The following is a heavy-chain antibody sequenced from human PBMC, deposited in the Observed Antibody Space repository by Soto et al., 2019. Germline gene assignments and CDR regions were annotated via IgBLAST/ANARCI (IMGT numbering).Heavy chain of an antibody. Sequence: GGSLRLSCAASGFTFSSSWMHWVRQAPGKGLVWVSGINGDGRTTTYADSVKGRFTISRDNAKNTLYLEMNSLRVEDTGVYYCGRGRYYGMDVWGQGTTVTVSS. V-gene: IGHV3-74*03. CDR1: GFTFSSSW. J-gene: IGHJ6*02. CDR2: INGDGRTT. CDR3: GRGRYYGMDV. D-gene: IGHD1-20*01.